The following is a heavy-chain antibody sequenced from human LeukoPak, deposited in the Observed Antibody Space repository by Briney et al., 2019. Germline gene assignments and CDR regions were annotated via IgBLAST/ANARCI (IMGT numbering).Heavy chain of an antibody. J-gene: IGHJ3*02. V-gene: IGHV3-23*01. CDR3: AKSPTVDAAFDI. CDR2: IGYTGDST. D-gene: IGHD4-23*01. Sequence: PGGSLRLSCAASGXTFSTYAMSWVRQAPGKGLEWVSGIGYTGDSTFYADSVKGRFTVSRDSSKNTLFLHMNSLRAEDTALYYCAKSPTVDAAFDIWGQGTMVTVSS. CDR1: GXTFSTYA.